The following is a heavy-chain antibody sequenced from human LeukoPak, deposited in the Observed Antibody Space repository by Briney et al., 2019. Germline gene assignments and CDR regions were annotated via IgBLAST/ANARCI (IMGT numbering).Heavy chain of an antibody. V-gene: IGHV1-69*05. Sequence: SVKVSCKASEGTFSSYAISWVRQAPGQGLEWMGRIIPIFGTANYAQKLQGRVTITTDESTSTAYMELSSLRSEDTAVYYCALTVSSSWYGYFQHWGQGTLVTVSS. CDR3: ALTVSSSWYGYFQH. CDR2: IIPIFGTA. CDR1: EGTFSSYA. J-gene: IGHJ1*01. D-gene: IGHD6-13*01.